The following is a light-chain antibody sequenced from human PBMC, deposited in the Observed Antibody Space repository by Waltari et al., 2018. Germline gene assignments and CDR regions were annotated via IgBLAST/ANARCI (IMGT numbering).Light chain of an antibody. CDR3: HQYGSSPYT. Sequence: EVVLTQSPGTLSLSPGERATLSCRASQSILGNDFLAWYQQRPGQAPRLLIYRSSNRATGIPDRFSGRGSGTDFTLTISRLEPEDVAVYYCHQYGSSPYTFGQGTKLEI. V-gene: IGKV3-20*01. CDR1: QSILGND. J-gene: IGKJ2*01. CDR2: RSS.